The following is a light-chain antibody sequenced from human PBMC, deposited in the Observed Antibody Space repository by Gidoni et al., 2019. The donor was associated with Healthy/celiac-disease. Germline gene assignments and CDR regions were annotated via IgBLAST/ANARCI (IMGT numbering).Light chain of an antibody. CDR3: QQYGSSRVT. CDR2: GAS. Sequence: IVLTQSPGTLSLSPGERATLSCRASQSVSSSYLAWYQQKPGQAPSLLSSGASSRATGIPDRFSGSGSGTYVTLTISRLEPEDFAVYYCQQYGSSRVTFGQGTKVEIK. CDR1: QSVSSSY. J-gene: IGKJ1*01. V-gene: IGKV3-20*01.